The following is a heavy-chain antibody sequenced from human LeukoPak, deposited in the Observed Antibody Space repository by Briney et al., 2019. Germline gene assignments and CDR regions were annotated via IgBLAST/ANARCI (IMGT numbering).Heavy chain of an antibody. CDR1: GGSISSGDYY. Sequence: SETLSLTCTVSGGSISSGDYYWSWIRQPPGKGLEWIGYIYYSGSTYYNPSLKSRVTISVDTSKNQFSLKLSSVTAAGTALYYCAPGRSTVWWLIDYWGQGTLVTVPS. D-gene: IGHD5-12*01. V-gene: IGHV4-30-4*08. CDR3: APGRSTVWWLIDY. J-gene: IGHJ4*02. CDR2: IYYSGST.